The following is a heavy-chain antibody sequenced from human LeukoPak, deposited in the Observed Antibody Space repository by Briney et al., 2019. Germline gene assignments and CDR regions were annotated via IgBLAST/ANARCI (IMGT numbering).Heavy chain of an antibody. CDR2: ISAYNGNT. CDR1: GYTFTSYG. Sequence: ASVKVSCKASGYTFTSYGISWVRQAPGQGLEWMGWISAYNGNTNYAQKLQGRVTMTTDTSTSTANMELRSLRSDDTAVYYCASLTSGPGYASNYYYMDVWGKGTTVTVSS. D-gene: IGHD3-9*01. V-gene: IGHV1-18*01. CDR3: ASLTSGPGYASNYYYMDV. J-gene: IGHJ6*03.